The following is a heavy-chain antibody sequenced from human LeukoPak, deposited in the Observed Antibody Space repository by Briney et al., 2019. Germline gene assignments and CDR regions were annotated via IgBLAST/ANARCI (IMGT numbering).Heavy chain of an antibody. CDR1: GGTFSSYA. D-gene: IGHD3-10*01. CDR3: ARDPMVRGSSGGAYYFDY. Sequence: SVKVSCKASGGTFSSYAISWVRQAPGQGLEWMGGIIPIFGTANYAQKFQGRVTITTDESTSTAYMELSSLRSEDTAVYYCARDPMVRGSSGGAYYFDYWGQGTLVTVSS. CDR2: IIPIFGTA. V-gene: IGHV1-69*05. J-gene: IGHJ4*02.